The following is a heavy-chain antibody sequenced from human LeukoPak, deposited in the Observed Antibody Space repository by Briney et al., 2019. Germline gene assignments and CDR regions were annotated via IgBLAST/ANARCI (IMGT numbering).Heavy chain of an antibody. V-gene: IGHV3-48*04. CDR2: ISSSSSTI. CDR1: GFTFSSYS. J-gene: IGHJ4*02. CDR3: ARASGYSDY. D-gene: IGHD3-22*01. Sequence: PGGSLRLSCAASGFTFSSYSMNWVRQAPGKVLEWVSYISSSSSTIYYADSVKGRFTISRDNAKNSLYLQMNSLRAEDTAVYYCARASGYSDYWGQGTLVTVSS.